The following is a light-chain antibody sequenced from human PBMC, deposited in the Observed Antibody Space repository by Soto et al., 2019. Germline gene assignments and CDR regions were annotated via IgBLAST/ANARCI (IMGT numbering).Light chain of an antibody. J-gene: IGLJ2*01. CDR2: VNSDGSH. CDR1: SSHNTNA. V-gene: IGLV4-69*01. CDR3: QAWATGIHI. Sequence: QPVLTQSPSASASLGASVKLTCTLSSSHNTNAIAWHQQQPKKGPRFLMKVNSDGSHFKGDGIPDRFSGSSSGAERYLTISSLQSEDEADYYCQAWATGIHIFGGGTKLTVL.